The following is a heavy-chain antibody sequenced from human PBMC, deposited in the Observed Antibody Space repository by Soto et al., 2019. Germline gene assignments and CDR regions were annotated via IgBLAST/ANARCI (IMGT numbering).Heavy chain of an antibody. CDR1: GFTFGNYA. V-gene: IGHV3-23*01. CDR2: ISGSGGGT. CDR3: ARLVASETGYGMDV. J-gene: IGHJ6*02. Sequence: EVRLLESGGGIVQPGGSLRLSCAASGFTFGNYAMTWVRQAPGKGLECVSRISGSGGGTYYADSVKGRFTISRDNSENTLYLHLNSLRAEDTGVYYCARLVASETGYGMDVWGQGTTVTVSS. D-gene: IGHD3-9*01.